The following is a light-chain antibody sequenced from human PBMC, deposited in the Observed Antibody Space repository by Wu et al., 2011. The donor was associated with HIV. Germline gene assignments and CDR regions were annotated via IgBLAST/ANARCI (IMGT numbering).Light chain of an antibody. J-gene: IGKJ1*01. CDR2: GAS. Sequence: EIVLTQSPGTLSLSPGERATLSCRASQSVSSSYLAWYQQKPGQAPRLLIYGASSRATGIPERFSGSGSGTDFTFTISRLEPEDFAVYHCQQYASSPWTFGQGTKVEI. CDR3: QQYASSPWT. V-gene: IGKV3-20*01. CDR1: QSVSSSY.